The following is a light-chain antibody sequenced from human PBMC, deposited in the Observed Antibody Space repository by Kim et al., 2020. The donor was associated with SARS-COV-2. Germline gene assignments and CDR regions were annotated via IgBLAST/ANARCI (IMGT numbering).Light chain of an antibody. CDR1: SSDVGRYNY. J-gene: IGLJ3*02. V-gene: IGLV2-14*03. Sequence: GQSIAISCTGTSSDVGRYNYVSWYQQHPGKAPKLIIYGVNMRPSGVSDRFSGSKSGSTASLTISGLQTEDEADYYCNSYTSSSTRVFGGGTQLTVL. CDR2: GVN. CDR3: NSYTSSSTRV.